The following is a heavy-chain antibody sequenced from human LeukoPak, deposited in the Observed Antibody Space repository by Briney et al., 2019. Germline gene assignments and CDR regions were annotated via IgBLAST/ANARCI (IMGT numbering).Heavy chain of an antibody. CDR3: ARVPSGGVVVPAAIGAFDI. CDR1: GGSISSYY. CDR2: IYYSGST. J-gene: IGHJ3*02. V-gene: IGHV4-59*01. Sequence: SETLSLTCTVSGGSISSYYWSWIRQPPGKGLEWIGYIYYSGSTNYNPSLKSRVTISVDTSKNQFSLKLSSVTAADTAVYYCARVPSGGVVVPAAIGAFDIWGQGTMVTVSS. D-gene: IGHD2-2*01.